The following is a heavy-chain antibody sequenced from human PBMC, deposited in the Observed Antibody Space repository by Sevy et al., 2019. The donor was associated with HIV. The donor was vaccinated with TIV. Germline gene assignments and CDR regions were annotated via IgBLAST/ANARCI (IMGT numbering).Heavy chain of an antibody. D-gene: IGHD3-3*01. V-gene: IGHV1-18*04. CDR3: ARAAYYDFWSGYLNIDY. Sequence: ASVKVSCKASGYTFTSYGISWVRQAPGQGLEWMGWISAYNGNTNYAQKLQGRVTMTTDTSTSTAYMELRSLRSDDTAVYYCARAAYYDFWSGYLNIDYWGQGTLVTVSS. J-gene: IGHJ4*02. CDR1: GYTFTSYG. CDR2: ISAYNGNT.